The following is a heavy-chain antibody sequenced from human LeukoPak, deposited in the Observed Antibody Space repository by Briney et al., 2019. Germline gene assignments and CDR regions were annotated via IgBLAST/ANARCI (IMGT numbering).Heavy chain of an antibody. CDR3: ARLPGGGYSYGYRNYFDY. J-gene: IGHJ4*02. CDR2: INHSGST. Sequence: SETLSLTCAVYGGSFSGYYWSWIRQPPGKGLEWIGEINHSGSTNYNPSLKSRVTISVDTSKNQFSLKLSSVTAADTAVYYCARLPGGGYSYGYRNYFDYWGQGTLVTVSS. D-gene: IGHD5-18*01. V-gene: IGHV4-34*01. CDR1: GGSFSGYY.